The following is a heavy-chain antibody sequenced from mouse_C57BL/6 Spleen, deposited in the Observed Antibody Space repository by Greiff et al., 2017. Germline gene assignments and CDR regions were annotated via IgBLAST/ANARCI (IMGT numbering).Heavy chain of an antibody. V-gene: IGHV1-4*01. CDR1: GYTFTSYT. CDR3: ARGSYGSSYGAMDY. CDR2: INPSSGYT. J-gene: IGHJ4*01. D-gene: IGHD1-1*01. Sequence: QVHVKQSGAELARPGASVKMSCKASGYTFTSYTMHWVKQRPGQGLEWIGYINPSSGYTKYNQKFKDKATLTADKSSSTAYMQLSSLTSEDSAVYYCARGSYGSSYGAMDYWGQGTSVTVSS.